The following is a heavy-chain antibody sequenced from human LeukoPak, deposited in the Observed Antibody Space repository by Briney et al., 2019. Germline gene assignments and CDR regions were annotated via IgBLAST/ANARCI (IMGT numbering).Heavy chain of an antibody. D-gene: IGHD2-21*01. J-gene: IGHJ3*02. V-gene: IGHV4-59*01. Sequence: PSETLSLTCTVSGGSISSYYWSWIRQPPGKGLEWIGYIYYSGSTNYNPSLKSRVTISVDTSKNQFPLKLSSVTAADTAVYYCARDVDDAFDIWGQGTMVTVSS. CDR2: IYYSGST. CDR3: ARDVDDAFDI. CDR1: GGSISSYY.